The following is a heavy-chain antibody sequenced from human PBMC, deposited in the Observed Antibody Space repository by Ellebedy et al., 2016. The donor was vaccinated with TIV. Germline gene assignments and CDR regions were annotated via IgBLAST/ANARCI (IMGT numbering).Heavy chain of an antibody. J-gene: IGHJ1*01. V-gene: IGHV3-53*01. CDR2: QHSTDIP. CDR3: ARTDCSGRSCYSFFNH. CDR1: GFTVSSNY. Sequence: GGSLRLSCVASGFTVSSNYMFWVRQAPGKGLEWVALQHSTDIPYYADSVRGRFTVSRDDSQNKLFLPMNNLRGDDTAVYYCARTDCSGRSCYSFFNHWGQGTLVTVSS. D-gene: IGHD2-8*02.